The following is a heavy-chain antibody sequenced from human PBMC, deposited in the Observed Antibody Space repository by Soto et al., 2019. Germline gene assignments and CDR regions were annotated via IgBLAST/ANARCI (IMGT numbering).Heavy chain of an antibody. V-gene: IGHV4-4*02. CDR3: ARIVVVVAATHAFDI. D-gene: IGHD2-15*01. CDR1: SGSISSSNW. Sequence: QVQLQESGPGLVKPSGTLSLTCAVSSGSISSSNWWSWVRQPPGKGLEWIGEIYHSGSTNYNPSLKSRVTISVDKSKTGFSLRLCSVTAADTAVYYCARIVVVVAATHAFDIWGQGTMVTVSS. J-gene: IGHJ3*02. CDR2: IYHSGST.